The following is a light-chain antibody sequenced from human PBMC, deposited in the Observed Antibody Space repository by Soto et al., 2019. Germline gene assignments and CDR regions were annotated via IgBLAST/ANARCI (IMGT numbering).Light chain of an antibody. J-gene: IGKJ1*01. Sequence: DIQMTQSPYTLSASVGDRDTITCRASQSISSWLAWYQQKPGKAPKLLIYKASSLESGVPSRFSGSGSGTEFTLTISSLQPDDFATYYCQQYNSYRTFGQGTKVDIK. CDR1: QSISSW. V-gene: IGKV1-5*03. CDR3: QQYNSYRT. CDR2: KAS.